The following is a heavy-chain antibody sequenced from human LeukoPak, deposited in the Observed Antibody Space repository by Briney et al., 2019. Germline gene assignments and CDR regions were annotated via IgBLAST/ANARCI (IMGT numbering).Heavy chain of an antibody. V-gene: IGHV4-34*09. CDR3: ARVAAAKSGGYYYMDV. D-gene: IGHD2-15*01. Sequence: SETLSLTCAVYGGSFSGYYWSWIRQPPGKGLEWIGEINHSGSTNYNPSLKSRVTISVDTSKNQFSLKLSSVTAADTAVYYCARVAAAKSGGYYYMDVWGKGTTVTVSS. CDR1: GGSFSGYY. J-gene: IGHJ6*03. CDR2: INHSGST.